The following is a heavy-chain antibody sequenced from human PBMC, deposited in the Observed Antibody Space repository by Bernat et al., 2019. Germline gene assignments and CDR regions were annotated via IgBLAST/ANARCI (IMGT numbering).Heavy chain of an antibody. D-gene: IGHD6-13*01. CDR2: IIPALDMA. J-gene: IGHJ4*02. Sequence: QVQLVQSGAEVKKPESSMKVSCKASGGTFINYTINWVRQAPGQGLEWMGRIIPALDMADYAQKFLGRVTITADKPTSTAYMELRSLKSEDTAVYYCAKSLRGMAALYYFDSWGQGTLLTVSS. CDR1: GGTFINYT. V-gene: IGHV1-69*02. CDR3: AKSLRGMAALYYFDS.